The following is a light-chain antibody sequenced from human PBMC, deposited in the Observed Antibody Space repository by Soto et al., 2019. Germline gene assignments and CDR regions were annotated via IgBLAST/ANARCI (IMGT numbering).Light chain of an antibody. CDR1: MRDVGAYNL. J-gene: IGLJ3*02. CDR2: EVR. CDR3: SAYTAGSTLV. Sequence: QSALTQPASVSGAAGQSITISCSGTMRDVGAYNLVSWYQQHPGTAPKLIIYEVRNRPSGISSRFSGSRCGNTASLTISGLQSEDEGDYYCSAYTAGSTLVFCGGTKVAVL. V-gene: IGLV2-14*01.